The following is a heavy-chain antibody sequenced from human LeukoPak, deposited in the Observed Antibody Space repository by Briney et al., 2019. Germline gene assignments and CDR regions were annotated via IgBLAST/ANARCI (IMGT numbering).Heavy chain of an antibody. CDR3: ARGRFRYSYGGGISRGDGDDY. Sequence: NTSETLSLTCAVYGGSFSGYYWSWIRQPPGKGLEWIGEINHSGSTNYNPSLKSRVTISVDTSKNQFSLKLSSVTAADTAVYYCARGRFRYSYGGGISRGDGDDYWGQGTLVTVSS. D-gene: IGHD5-18*01. CDR2: INHSGST. J-gene: IGHJ4*02. V-gene: IGHV4-34*01. CDR1: GGSFSGYY.